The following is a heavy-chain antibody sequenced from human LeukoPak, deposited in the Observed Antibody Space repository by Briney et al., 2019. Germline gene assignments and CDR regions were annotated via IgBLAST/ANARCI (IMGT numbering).Heavy chain of an antibody. Sequence: GGSLRLSCAASGFTFSSYGMHWVRQAPGKGLEWVANIKQDGSEKYYVDSVKGRFTISRDDAKNSLYLQMNSLRAEDTATYYCASPMGATPWDAFDIWGQGTRVTVSP. J-gene: IGHJ3*02. CDR3: ASPMGATPWDAFDI. D-gene: IGHD1-26*01. CDR1: GFTFSSYG. CDR2: IKQDGSEK. V-gene: IGHV3-7*01.